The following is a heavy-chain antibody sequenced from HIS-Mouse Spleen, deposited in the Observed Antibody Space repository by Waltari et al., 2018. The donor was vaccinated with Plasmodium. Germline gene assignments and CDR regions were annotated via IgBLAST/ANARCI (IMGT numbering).Heavy chain of an antibody. CDR1: GGSISSSSYY. CDR3: ARDRITGTSYFDY. J-gene: IGHJ4*02. D-gene: IGHD1-7*01. CDR2: IYYSGRT. Sequence: QLQLQESGPGLVKPSETLSLTCTVSGGSISSSSYYWGWIRQPPGKGLEGNGSIYYSGRTSHHPSLKSRVTISVDTAKNQFSLKLSSGTAADTAVYYCARDRITGTSYFDYWGQGTLVTVSS. V-gene: IGHV4-39*07.